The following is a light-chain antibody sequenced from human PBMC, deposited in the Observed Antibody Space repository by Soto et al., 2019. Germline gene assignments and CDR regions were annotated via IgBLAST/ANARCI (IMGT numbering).Light chain of an antibody. CDR2: GAS. V-gene: IGKV3-20*01. Sequence: EIVLTQSPGTLSLSPGERATLSCRASQSVSSSYLAWYQQKPGQAPRLLIYGASSRATGIPDRFSGSGSGTDFTLTICRLEPEDFSVYYCHQYGSSAWTFGQVTKVDIK. CDR1: QSVSSSY. CDR3: HQYGSSAWT. J-gene: IGKJ1*01.